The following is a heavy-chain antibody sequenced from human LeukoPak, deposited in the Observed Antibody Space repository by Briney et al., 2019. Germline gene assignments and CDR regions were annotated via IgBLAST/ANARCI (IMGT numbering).Heavy chain of an antibody. CDR3: ARGGPHEDFDWLLLGYFDY. D-gene: IGHD3-9*01. V-gene: IGHV4-59*01. J-gene: IGHJ4*02. Sequence: PSETLSLTCTVSGGSISNYYWSWILHPPGKRLEWIGYIYYSGSTNYNPSLKSRVTISVDTSKNQFSLKLSSVTAADTAVYYCARGGPHEDFDWLLLGYFDYWGQGTLVTVSS. CDR1: GGSISNYY. CDR2: IYYSGST.